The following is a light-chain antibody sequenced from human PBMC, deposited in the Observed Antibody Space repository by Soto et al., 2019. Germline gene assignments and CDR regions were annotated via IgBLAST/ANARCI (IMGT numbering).Light chain of an antibody. CDR3: SSYTTSTTPV. CDR1: SSDVGGSNY. CDR2: AVS. V-gene: IGLV2-14*01. Sequence: QSALTQPASVSGSPGQSITISCTGTSSDVGGSNYVSWYQHSPATAPKLMIFAVSNRPSGVSNRFSGSKSGNTASLTISGLQAEDEADYYCSSYTTSTTPVFGGGTKLTVL. J-gene: IGLJ3*02.